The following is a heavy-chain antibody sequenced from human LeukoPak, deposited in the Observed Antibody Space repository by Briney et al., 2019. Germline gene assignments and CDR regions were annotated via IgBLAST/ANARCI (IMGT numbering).Heavy chain of an antibody. CDR2: INPSGGST. CDR3: ARGARYYGSGKQWLDP. CDR1: GYTFTSYY. J-gene: IGHJ5*02. V-gene: IGHV1-46*01. D-gene: IGHD3-10*01. Sequence: GASVKVSCKASGYTFTSYYMHWVRQAPGQGLEWMGIINPSGGSTSYAQKFQGRVTMTRDTSTSTVYMELSSLRSEDTAVYYCARGARYYGSGKQWLDPWGQATLVTVPS.